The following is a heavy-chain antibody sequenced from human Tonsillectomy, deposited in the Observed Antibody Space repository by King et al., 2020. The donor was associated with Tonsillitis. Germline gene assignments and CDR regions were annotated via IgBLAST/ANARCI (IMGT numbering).Heavy chain of an antibody. V-gene: IGHV3-33*01. J-gene: IGHJ4*02. CDR3: HAYDSSGPVDY. D-gene: IGHD3-22*01. CDR2: IWYDGSNK. CDR1: GFTFSSYG. Sequence: QVQLVESGGGVVQPGRSLRLSCAASGFTFSSYGIDWVRQAPGKGVEWGAVIWYDGSNKYYADSVKGRFTISRDKSKKTLYLQMNSLRAEDTAVYYCHAYDSSGPVDYWGQGTLVTVSS.